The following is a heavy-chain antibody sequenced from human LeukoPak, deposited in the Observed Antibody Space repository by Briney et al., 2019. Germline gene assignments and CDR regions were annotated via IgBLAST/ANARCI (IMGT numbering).Heavy chain of an antibody. Sequence: SETLSLTCAVYGGSFSGYYWSWIRQPPGKGLEWIGEINHSGSTNYNPSLKSRVTISVDTSKNQFSLKLSSVTAADTAVYYCARGGSSSWYRVYYFDYWGQGTLVTVSS. V-gene: IGHV4-34*01. CDR2: INHSGST. J-gene: IGHJ4*02. D-gene: IGHD6-13*01. CDR1: GGSFSGYY. CDR3: ARGGSSSWYRVYYFDY.